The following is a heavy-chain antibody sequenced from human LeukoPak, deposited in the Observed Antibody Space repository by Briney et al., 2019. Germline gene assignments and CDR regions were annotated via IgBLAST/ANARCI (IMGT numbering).Heavy chain of an antibody. J-gene: IGHJ4*02. V-gene: IGHV3-74*01. CDR3: ARDLVLGSGSYGQ. CDR1: GFTFSTYW. D-gene: IGHD3-10*01. Sequence: GGSLRLSCATSGFTFSTYWMHWVRQAPGKGLVWVSRIHGDGTFTTSADSVKGRFTISRDNAQNMVYLQMNSLRVEDTAVYYCARDLVLGSGSYGQWGQGTLVTVSS. CDR2: IHGDGTFT.